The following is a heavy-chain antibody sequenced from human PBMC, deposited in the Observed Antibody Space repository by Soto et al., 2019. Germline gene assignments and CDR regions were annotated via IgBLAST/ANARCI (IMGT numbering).Heavy chain of an antibody. J-gene: IGHJ5*02. CDR2: ISYDGSNK. D-gene: IGHD3-9*01. CDR1: RFTFSSYA. V-gene: IGHV3-30-3*01. CDR3: ARDSSLRYFDWLLRP. Sequence: QVQLVESGGGVVQPGRSLRLSCAASRFTFSSYAMHWVRQAPGKGLEWVAVISYDGSNKYYADSVKGRFTISRDNSKNTLYLQMNSLRAEDTAVYYCARDSSLRYFDWLLRPWGQGTLVTVSS.